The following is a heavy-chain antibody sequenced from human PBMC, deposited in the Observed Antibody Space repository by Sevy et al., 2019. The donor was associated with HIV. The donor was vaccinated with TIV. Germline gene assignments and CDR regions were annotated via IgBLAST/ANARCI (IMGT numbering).Heavy chain of an antibody. CDR1: ALTFTRYA. CDR2: ISYEGSNI. J-gene: IGHJ4*02. V-gene: IGHV3-30*18. CDR3: AKDLHPPGPVRGTNFDY. D-gene: IGHD1-1*01. Sequence: GGSLRLSCAASALTFTRYAFHWVRQAPGKGPEWLGVISYEGSNIYYGDSVKGRFTISRDNSKNTLYLQMNDMRTEDTAVYYCAKDLHPPGPVRGTNFDYWGRGTLVTVSS.